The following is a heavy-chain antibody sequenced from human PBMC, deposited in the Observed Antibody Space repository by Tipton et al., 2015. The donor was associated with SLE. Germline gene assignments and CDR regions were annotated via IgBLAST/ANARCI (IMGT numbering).Heavy chain of an antibody. J-gene: IGHJ4*02. CDR1: GFTFDDYA. Sequence: SLRLSCAASGFTFDDYAMHWVRQAPGKGLEWVSAISGSGGSTYYADSVKGRFTISRDNSKNTLYLQMNSLRAEDTAVYYCARYYGSGSEYYFDYWGQGTLVTVPS. CDR3: ARYYGSGSEYYFDY. D-gene: IGHD3-10*01. V-gene: IGHV3-23*01. CDR2: ISGSGGST.